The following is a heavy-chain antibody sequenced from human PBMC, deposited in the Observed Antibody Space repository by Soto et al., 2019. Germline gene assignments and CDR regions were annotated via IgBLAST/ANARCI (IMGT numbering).Heavy chain of an antibody. CDR1: GFTLSSYG. CDR3: AKASDRYNWNYPGGNWFDP. J-gene: IGHJ5*02. CDR2: ISYDGSNK. V-gene: IGHV3-30*18. D-gene: IGHD1-7*01. Sequence: GGSLRLSCAASGFTLSSYGMHWVRQAPGKGLEWVAVISYDGSNKYYADSVKGRFTISRDNSKNTLYLQMNSLRAEDTAVYYCAKASDRYNWNYPGGNWFDPWGQGTLVTVSS.